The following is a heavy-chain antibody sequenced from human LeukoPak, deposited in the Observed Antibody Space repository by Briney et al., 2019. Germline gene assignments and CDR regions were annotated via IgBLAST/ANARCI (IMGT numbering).Heavy chain of an antibody. CDR3: ARRNIVVVPAAPNGVAAFDI. V-gene: IGHV4-59*11. CDR2: INYSGNT. D-gene: IGHD2-2*01. CDR1: GGSISDHY. Sequence: SETLSLTCTVSGGSISDHYWSWIRQTPGKRLQWIGYINYSGNTNYNPSLAGRVSVSVDTSKNQFSLKLSSVTAADTAVYYCARRNIVVVPAAPNGVAAFDIWGQGTMVTVSS. J-gene: IGHJ3*02.